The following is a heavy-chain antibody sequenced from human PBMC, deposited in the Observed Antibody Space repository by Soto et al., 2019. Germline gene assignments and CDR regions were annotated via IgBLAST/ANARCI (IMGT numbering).Heavy chain of an antibody. CDR3: TGITWFRGMDV. J-gene: IGHJ6*02. CDR2: PYYTSKWNN. Sequence: PSETLSLTCVISGDSVSSNSAGWNWIRQSPSRGLEGLGRPYYTSKWNNDYALSVKSRITINPDTSKNQFSLHLYSVTPEDTAVYYCTGITWFRGMDVWGQGTPVTVPS. V-gene: IGHV6-1*01. CDR1: GDSVSSNSAG. D-gene: IGHD3-10*01.